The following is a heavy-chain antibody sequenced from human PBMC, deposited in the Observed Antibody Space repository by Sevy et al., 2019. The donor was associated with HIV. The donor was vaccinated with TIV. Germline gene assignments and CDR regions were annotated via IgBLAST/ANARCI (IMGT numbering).Heavy chain of an antibody. J-gene: IGHJ3*02. CDR3: ARLYHDGSAVQAFDI. CDR2: YTPIFGTT. CDR1: GGTFTSYG. D-gene: IGHD3-22*01. V-gene: IGHV1-69*13. Sequence: ASVKVSCKASGGTFTSYGLSWVRQAPGQGLEWVGTYTPIFGTTNYAQKFQGRITIAADESTSTAYMELSSLRSEDSAVYFCARLYHDGSAVQAFDIWGLGTMVTVSS.